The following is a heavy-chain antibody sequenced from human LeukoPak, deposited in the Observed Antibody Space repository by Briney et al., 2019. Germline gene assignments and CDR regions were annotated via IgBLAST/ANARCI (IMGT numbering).Heavy chain of an antibody. J-gene: IGHJ5*01. CDR3: ARNFDS. V-gene: IGHV4-34*01. CDR2: INESGST. CDR1: GASFSGDY. Sequence: PSETLSLTCAVYGASFSGDYWSWIRQPPGKGLEWIGDINESGSTNYHPSLKSRVTMSVDTSNSHFSLRLTSLTAADTAVYYCARNFDSWGQGTLVTVSS.